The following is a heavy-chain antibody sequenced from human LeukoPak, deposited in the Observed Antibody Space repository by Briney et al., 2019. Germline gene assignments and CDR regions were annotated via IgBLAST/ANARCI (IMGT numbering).Heavy chain of an antibody. J-gene: IGHJ4*02. V-gene: IGHV1-2*06. CDR1: GYTFTGYY. CDR2: INPNSGGT. D-gene: IGHD5-24*01. CDR3: ARIGRWLQLREGGFVDY. Sequence: ASVKVSCKASGYTFTGYYMHWVRQAPGQGLEWMGRINPNSGGTNYAQKFQGRVTMTRDMSISTAYMELSRLRSDDTAVYYCARIGRWLQLREGGFVDYWGQGTLVTVSS.